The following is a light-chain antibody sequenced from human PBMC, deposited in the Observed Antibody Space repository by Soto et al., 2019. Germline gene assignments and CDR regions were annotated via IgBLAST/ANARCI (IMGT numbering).Light chain of an antibody. V-gene: IGKV3-20*01. CDR2: DAS. CDR1: QSVSNNY. CDR3: QQFSSYPLT. Sequence: EIVLTQSPGTLSLSGGEIATLSWRASQSVSNNYLAWYQQKPGQAPRLLIYDASSRATGIPDRFSGGGSGTDFTLTISRLEPEDFAVYYCQQFSSYPLTFGGGTKVDIK. J-gene: IGKJ4*01.